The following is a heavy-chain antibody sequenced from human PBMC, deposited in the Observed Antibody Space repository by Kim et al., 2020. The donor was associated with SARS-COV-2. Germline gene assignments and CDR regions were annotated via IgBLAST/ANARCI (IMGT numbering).Heavy chain of an antibody. Sequence: GGSLRLSCAASGFTFSSYGMHWVRQAPGKGLEWVAVISYDGSNKYYADSVKGRFTISRDNSKNTLYLQMNSLRAEDTAVYYCANSPVVWGTFDYWGQGTLVTVSS. CDR1: GFTFSSYG. CDR2: ISYDGSNK. V-gene: IGHV3-30*18. J-gene: IGHJ4*02. CDR3: ANSPVVWGTFDY. D-gene: IGHD3-16*01.